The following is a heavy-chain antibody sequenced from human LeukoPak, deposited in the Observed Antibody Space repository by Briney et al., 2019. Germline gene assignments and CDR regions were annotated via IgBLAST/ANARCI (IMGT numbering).Heavy chain of an antibody. D-gene: IGHD6-13*01. CDR1: GYTFTDYY. CDR3: GRGTALLGYYYYMDV. J-gene: IGHJ6*03. Sequence: ASVKISCKASGYTFTDYYMHWVQQAPGKGLKWMGRVDLENGETKYAEKFQGRVTITADTSTDPAYMELSSLRSEDTAVYYCGRGTALLGYYYYMDVWGKGTTVTVSS. V-gene: IGHV1-69-2*01. CDR2: VDLENGET.